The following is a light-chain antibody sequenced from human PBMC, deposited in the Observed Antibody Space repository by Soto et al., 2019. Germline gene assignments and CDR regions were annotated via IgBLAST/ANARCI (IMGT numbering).Light chain of an antibody. CDR2: ENN. J-gene: IGLJ1*01. CDR1: SSNIGKNY. V-gene: IGLV1-51*02. CDR3: GTWDSSLSAFYV. Sequence: QSVLTQPPSVSAAPGQKVTISCSGSSSNIGKNYVSWYQQLPGTAPKLLIYENNKRPSGIPDRFSGSKSGTSATLGITGLQTGDEADYYCGTWDSSLSAFYVFGTGTKVT.